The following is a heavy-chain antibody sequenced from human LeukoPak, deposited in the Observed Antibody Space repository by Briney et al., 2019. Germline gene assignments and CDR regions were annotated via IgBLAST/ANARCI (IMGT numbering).Heavy chain of an antibody. CDR1: GYSFTSYW. CDR3: ARLLHCSSTSCSYFDY. J-gene: IGHJ4*02. V-gene: IGHV5-51*01. CDR2: IYPGDSDT. Sequence: PGESLKISCKGSGYSFTSYWIGWVRQMPGKGLEWMGIIYPGDSDTRYSPSFQGQVTISADKSISTAYLQWSSLKASDTAMYYCARLLHCSSTSCSYFDYWGQGTLVTVSS. D-gene: IGHD2-2*01.